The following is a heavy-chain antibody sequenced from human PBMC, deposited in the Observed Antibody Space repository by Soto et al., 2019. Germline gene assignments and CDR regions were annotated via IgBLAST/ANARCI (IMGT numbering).Heavy chain of an antibody. J-gene: IGHJ3*02. CDR3: ASDSPEIAVDNDTFDS. CDR1: GYTFTSYG. Sequence: QVQLVQSGAEVKKPGASVKVSCKASGYTFTSYGISWVRQAPGQGLEWMGWISAYNGNTNYAQKLPGRVTMTTDTSTSSAYRGLRSVRSGDTAVYYCASDSPEIAVDNDTFDSWGRGTMVTVSS. V-gene: IGHV1-18*01. D-gene: IGHD6-19*01. CDR2: ISAYNGNT.